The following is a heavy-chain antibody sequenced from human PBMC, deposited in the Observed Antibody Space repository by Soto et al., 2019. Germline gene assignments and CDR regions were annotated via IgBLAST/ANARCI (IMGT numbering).Heavy chain of an antibody. CDR1: GYTFTSYY. V-gene: IGHV1-46*01. D-gene: IGHD3-10*01. CDR3: ARRLSGPKGEYNAYYFYGLDV. Sequence: ASVKVSCKASGYTFTSYYMHWVRQAPGQGLEWMGIINPSGGSTSYAQKFQGHVSISADTSTNTAYLHWSSLKASDTAVYYCARRLSGPKGEYNAYYFYGLDVWGQGTTVTVSS. CDR2: INPSGGST. J-gene: IGHJ6*02.